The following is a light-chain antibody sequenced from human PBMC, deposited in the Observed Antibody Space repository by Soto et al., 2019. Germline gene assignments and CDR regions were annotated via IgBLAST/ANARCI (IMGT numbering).Light chain of an antibody. J-gene: IGKJ2*01. CDR2: GAS. V-gene: IGKV1-39*01. CDR3: QQSYRSPYT. CDR1: QNINIY. Sequence: IQLTQSPSSLSASVGDRVTVTCRASQNINIYLNWYQRKPGKAPTLLIYGASSLQSGVPSRFSGGGSRTDFTLTISSLQAEDFATYYCQQSYRSPYTFGQGTRLEI.